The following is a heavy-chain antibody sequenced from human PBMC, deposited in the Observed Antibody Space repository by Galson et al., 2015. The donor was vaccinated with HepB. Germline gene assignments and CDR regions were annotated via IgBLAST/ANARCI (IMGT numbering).Heavy chain of an antibody. D-gene: IGHD1-7*01. J-gene: IGHJ6*02. CDR3: ARDSRLELQLNNYYSYGMDV. V-gene: IGHV1-18*01. CDR1: EFDFNKYG. Sequence: SVKVSCKASEFDFNKYGLSWVRQAPGQGLEWMCWVSGYDGSATYEPKFQGRATMTTQTSTGTAFMEMRSLRSDDTAVYYCARDSRLELQLNNYYSYGMDVWGQGTAVVVS. CDR2: VSGYDGSA.